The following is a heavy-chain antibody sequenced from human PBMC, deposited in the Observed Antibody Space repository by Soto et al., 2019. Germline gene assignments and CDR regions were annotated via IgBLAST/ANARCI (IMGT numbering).Heavy chain of an antibody. V-gene: IGHV3-23*01. CDR3: AKWVAAAGTGGHALDY. J-gene: IGHJ4*02. CDR1: GFTFSSYA. CDR2: ISGSGGST. Sequence: GGSLRLSCAASGFTFSSYAMSWVRQAPGKGLEWVSAISGSGGSTYYADSVKGRFTISRDNSKNTLYLQMNSLRAEDTAVYYCAKWVAAAGTGGHALDYWGQGTLVTVSS. D-gene: IGHD6-13*01.